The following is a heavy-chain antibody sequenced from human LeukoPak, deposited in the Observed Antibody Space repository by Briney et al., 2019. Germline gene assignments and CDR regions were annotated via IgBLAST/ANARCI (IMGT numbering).Heavy chain of an antibody. CDR2: IWYDGSNK. CDR3: VKEQSSGSYRTSDY. CDR1: GFTFSSYG. J-gene: IGHJ4*02. Sequence: GGSLRLSCAASGFTFSSYGMHWVRQAPGKGLEWVAVIWYDGSNKYYADSVKGRFTISRDNSKNTLYLQMNSLRAEDTAVYFCVKEQSSGSYRTSDYWGQGTLVTVSS. D-gene: IGHD3-10*01. V-gene: IGHV3-30*02.